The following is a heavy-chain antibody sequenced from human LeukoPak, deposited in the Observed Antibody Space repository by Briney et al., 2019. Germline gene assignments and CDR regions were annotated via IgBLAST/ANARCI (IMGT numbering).Heavy chain of an antibody. Sequence: ASVTVSCKASGYTFTGYYMHWVRQAPGQGLEWMGWINPNSGGTNYAQKFQGRVTMTRDTSISTAYMELSRLRSDDTAVYYCARGGREVYCSSTSCYSHDYWGQGTLVTVSS. CDR1: GYTFTGYY. J-gene: IGHJ4*02. V-gene: IGHV1-2*02. CDR3: ARGGREVYCSSTSCYSHDY. CDR2: INPNSGGT. D-gene: IGHD2-2*01.